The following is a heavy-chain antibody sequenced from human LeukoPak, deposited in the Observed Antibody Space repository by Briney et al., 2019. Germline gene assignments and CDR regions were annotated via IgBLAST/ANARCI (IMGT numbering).Heavy chain of an antibody. J-gene: IGHJ6*03. CDR1: GFTFGDYA. CDR2: IRSKAYGGTT. D-gene: IGHD2-2*01. V-gene: IGHV3-49*04. CDR3: ARDRTVPRRTYYMDV. Sequence: GGSLRLSYTASGFTFGDYAMSWVRQAPGKGLEWVGFIRSKAYGGTTEYAASVKGRFTISRDDSKSIAYLQMNSLRAEDTAVYYCARDRTVPRRTYYMDVWGKGTTVTISS.